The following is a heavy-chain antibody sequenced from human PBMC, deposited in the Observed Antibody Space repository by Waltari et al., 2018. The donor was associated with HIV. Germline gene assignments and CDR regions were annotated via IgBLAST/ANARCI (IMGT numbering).Heavy chain of an antibody. J-gene: IGHJ6*02. Sequence: EEQLVEAGGGGGINPGESLNISCVGAVFPFSQYAMNWVRQAPGKGLEWIAYISSESTNIQYADSVKGRFTVSRDNAKESLYLQMNSLRDGDTAVYYCARDTLNFYFGLDVWGQGTTVTVSS. CDR1: VFPFSQYA. D-gene: IGHD3-9*01. CDR3: ARDTLNFYFGLDV. V-gene: IGHV3-48*02. CDR2: ISSESTNI.